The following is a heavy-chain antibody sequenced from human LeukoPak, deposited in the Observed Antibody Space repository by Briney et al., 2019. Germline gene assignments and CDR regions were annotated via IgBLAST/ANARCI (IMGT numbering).Heavy chain of an antibody. J-gene: IGHJ4*02. Sequence: ASVTVSCTASGYTFTSYYMHWVRQAPGQGLEWMGIINPSGGSTSYAQKFQGRVTMTRDTSTSTVYMELSSLRSEDTAVYYCARVLGHPAYYFDYWGQGTLVTVSS. D-gene: IGHD3-3*02. V-gene: IGHV1-46*01. CDR2: INPSGGST. CDR3: ARVLGHPAYYFDY. CDR1: GYTFTSYY.